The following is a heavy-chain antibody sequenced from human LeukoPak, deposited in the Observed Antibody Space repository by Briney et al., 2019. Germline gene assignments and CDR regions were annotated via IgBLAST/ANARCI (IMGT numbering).Heavy chain of an antibody. CDR1: GFTFSDFY. CDR3: ARSADRSGYFREITLYYFDY. CDR2: ISNRGSTI. Sequence: GGSLRHSCTASGFTFSDFYMTWIRQAPGKGLEWVSYISNRGSTIHYADSVRGRFTISRDNAKKSLYLQMNSLRAEDTAVYYCARSADRSGYFREITLYYFDYWGQGTLVTVSS. J-gene: IGHJ4*02. V-gene: IGHV3-11*01. D-gene: IGHD3-22*01.